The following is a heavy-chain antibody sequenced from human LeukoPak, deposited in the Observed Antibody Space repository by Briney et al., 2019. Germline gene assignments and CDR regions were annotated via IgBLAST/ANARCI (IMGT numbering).Heavy chain of an antibody. CDR3: ARVRDNACDY. CDR2: LRGDTGDT. D-gene: IGHD1-1*01. Sequence: ASVTVSFKTSGYMVSDYYMHWVRQAPGPGLEWMGWLRGDTGDTDSPQKFKGRVTMTRDTATNTAYMQLSRLTYDDTAIYFCARVRDNACDYWGQGTLVTVSS. J-gene: IGHJ4*02. CDR1: GYMVSDYY. V-gene: IGHV1-2*02.